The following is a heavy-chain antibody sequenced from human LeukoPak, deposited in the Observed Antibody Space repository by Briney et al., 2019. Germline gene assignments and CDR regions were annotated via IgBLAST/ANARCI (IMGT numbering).Heavy chain of an antibody. D-gene: IGHD4-17*01. CDR3: ARDASRTTFDAFDI. CDR1: GYTFTGYY. Sequence: GASVKVSCKASGYTFTGYYMHWVRQAPGQGLEWMGWINPNSGGTNYAQKFQGRVTMTRDTSISTAYMELSRLRSDDTAVYYCARDASRTTFDAFDICGQGTMVTVSS. CDR2: INPNSGGT. J-gene: IGHJ3*02. V-gene: IGHV1-2*02.